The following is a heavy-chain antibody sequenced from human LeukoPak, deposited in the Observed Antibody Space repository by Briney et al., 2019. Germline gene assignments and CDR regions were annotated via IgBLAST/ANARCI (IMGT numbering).Heavy chain of an antibody. CDR3: ARDTYGSGNSYNAPLDY. CDR1: GFTFSSYE. V-gene: IGHV3-48*03. J-gene: IGHJ4*02. D-gene: IGHD3-10*01. CDR2: ISSSGSTI. Sequence: GGSLRLSCAASGFTFSSYEMNWVRQAPGKGLEWVSYISSSGSTIYYADSVKGRFTISRDNAKNSLYLQMNSLRAEDTAMYYCARDTYGSGNSYNAPLDYWGQGTLVTVSS.